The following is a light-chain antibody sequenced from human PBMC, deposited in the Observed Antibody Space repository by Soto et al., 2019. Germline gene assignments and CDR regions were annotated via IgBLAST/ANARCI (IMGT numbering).Light chain of an antibody. Sequence: QSALTQPPSASGSPGQSVTISCTGSKSDIGIYDFVSWYQHHPGKAPRLIIYEVVQRPSGVPDRFSGSKSGNTASLTVSGIQAADEDDYFCKSYACSNTYVFGTGTKLTVL. CDR3: KSYACSNTYV. CDR2: EVV. CDR1: KSDIGIYDF. V-gene: IGLV2-8*01. J-gene: IGLJ1*01.